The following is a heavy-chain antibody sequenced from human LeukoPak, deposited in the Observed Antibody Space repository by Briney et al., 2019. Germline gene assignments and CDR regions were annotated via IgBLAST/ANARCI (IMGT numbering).Heavy chain of an antibody. CDR1: GFTLSRYA. V-gene: IGHV3-23*01. J-gene: IGHJ6*03. CDR3: AKLPSVAAASGYYMDV. Sequence: GGSLRLSCAASGFTLSRYAMSWVRQAPGKGLEWVSAISAGGGSTYYADSVKGRFTFSRDNSKNTLYLHMNSLRAEDTAVYYCAKLPSVAAASGYYMDVWGKGTTVTVSS. CDR2: ISAGGGST. D-gene: IGHD6-13*01.